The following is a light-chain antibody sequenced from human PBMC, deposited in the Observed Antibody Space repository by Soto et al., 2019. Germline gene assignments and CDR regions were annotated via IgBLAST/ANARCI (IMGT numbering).Light chain of an antibody. Sequence: RVMTQYTAPLCVSPGERATLSCRASQSVSSNLAWYQQKPGQAPRLLIYGISKRATDIPDRFSGSGSGTEFTLTISSLQPEDFATYYCQQHGQWPITFGQGRRLEIK. CDR3: QQHGQWPIT. J-gene: IGKJ5*01. V-gene: IGKV3D-15*01. CDR1: QSVSSN. CDR2: GIS.